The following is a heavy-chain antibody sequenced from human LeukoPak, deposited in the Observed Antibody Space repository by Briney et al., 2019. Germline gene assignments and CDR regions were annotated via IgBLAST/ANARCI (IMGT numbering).Heavy chain of an antibody. CDR2: IYYSGST. J-gene: IGHJ4*02. D-gene: IGHD5-24*01. Sequence: PSETLSLTCTVSGGSISSSSYYWGWIRQPPGKGLEWIGSIYYSGSTYHNPSLKSRVTISVDTSKNQFSLKLSSVTAADTAVYYCASGERWLPFDYWGQGTLVTVSS. V-gene: IGHV4-39*07. CDR1: GGSISSSSYY. CDR3: ASGERWLPFDY.